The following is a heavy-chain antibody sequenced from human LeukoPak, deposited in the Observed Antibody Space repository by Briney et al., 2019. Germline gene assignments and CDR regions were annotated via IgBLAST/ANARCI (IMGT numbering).Heavy chain of an antibody. Sequence: SETLSLTCTVSGGSISSSSYYWGWIRQPPGKGLEWIGSIYYSGSTYYNPSLKSRVTISVDTSKNQFSLKLSSVTAADTAVYYCARIQLGGRQFDYWGQGTLVTVSS. CDR2: IYYSGST. D-gene: IGHD5-18*01. CDR3: ARIQLGGRQFDY. V-gene: IGHV4-39*07. J-gene: IGHJ4*02. CDR1: GGSISSSSYY.